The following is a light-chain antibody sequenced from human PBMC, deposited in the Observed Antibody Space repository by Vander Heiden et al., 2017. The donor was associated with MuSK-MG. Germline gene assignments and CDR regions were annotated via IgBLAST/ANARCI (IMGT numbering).Light chain of an antibody. J-gene: IGKJ4*01. CDR3: QQSYTGFT. V-gene: IGKV1-39*01. CDR2: AAS. Sequence: DIQMTQSPSSLSASVGDRVTITCRASQTVTTYLNWYQQKPGKAPKLLIYAASSLQTGVPSRFSGSGSGTDFTLTINRLHPEDFATYYCQQSYTGFTFGGGTKVEIK. CDR1: QTVTTY.